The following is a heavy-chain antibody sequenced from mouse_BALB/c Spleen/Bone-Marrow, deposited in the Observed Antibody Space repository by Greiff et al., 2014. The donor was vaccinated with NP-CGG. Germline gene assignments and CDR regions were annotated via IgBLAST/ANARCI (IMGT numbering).Heavy chain of an antibody. CDR1: GYTFTSYW. J-gene: IGHJ3*01. D-gene: IGHD2-4*01. V-gene: IGHV1-7*01. CDR2: INPSTGYT. Sequence: VQLQQSGAELAKPGASVKMSCKASGYTFTSYWMHWVKQRPGQGLEWIGYINPSTGYTEYNQKFKDKATLTADKSSSTAYMQLSSLISEDSAVYYCARYDYDDWFAYWAKGLWSLSLQ. CDR3: ARYDYDDWFAY.